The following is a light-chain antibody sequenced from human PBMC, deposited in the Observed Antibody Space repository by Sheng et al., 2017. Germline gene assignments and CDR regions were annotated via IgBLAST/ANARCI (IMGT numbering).Light chain of an antibody. CDR2: DTS. CDR1: NIGGKS. CDR3: HVWDGSTDHLV. Sequence: SYVLTQPPSVSVAPGKTATLTCGGDNIGGKSVHWYRQRPAQAPVLVVYDTSDRPSGIPERFSGSNSGNTATLTITRVEPGDEADYYYHVWDGSTDHLVFGGGTKLTVL. J-gene: IGLJ2*01. V-gene: IGLV3-21*03.